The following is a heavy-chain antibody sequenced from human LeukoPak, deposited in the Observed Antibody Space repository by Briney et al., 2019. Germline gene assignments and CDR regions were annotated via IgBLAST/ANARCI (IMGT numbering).Heavy chain of an antibody. D-gene: IGHD6-19*01. CDR2: IKYNEIQK. CDR3: ARAETQRFGSGWYQHFQQ. CDR1: GFTFSNYW. J-gene: IGHJ1*01. V-gene: IGHV3-7*04. Sequence: GGSLRLSCVASGFTFSNYWMSWVRQAPGKGLEWVAHIKYNEIQKHYVDSVKGRLTISRDNAKNSMYLQMNSLGDEDTGVYYCARAETQRFGSGWYQHFQQWGLGTLVTVSS.